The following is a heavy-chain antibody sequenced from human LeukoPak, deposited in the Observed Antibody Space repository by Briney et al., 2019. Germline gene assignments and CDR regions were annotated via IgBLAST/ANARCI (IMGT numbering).Heavy chain of an antibody. CDR1: GYTFSGYY. D-gene: IGHD3-22*01. J-gene: IGHJ3*02. Sequence: ASVKVSCKASGYTFSGYYMHWVRQAPGQGLEWVGWINPNSGGTNYAQKFQGRVTMTRDTSISTAYMELSRLRSDDTAVYYCARLDDYYDSRGAFDIWGQGTMVTVSS. CDR3: ARLDDYYDSRGAFDI. CDR2: INPNSGGT. V-gene: IGHV1-2*02.